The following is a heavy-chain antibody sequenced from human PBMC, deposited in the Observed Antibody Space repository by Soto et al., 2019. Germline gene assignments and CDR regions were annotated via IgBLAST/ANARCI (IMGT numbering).Heavy chain of an antibody. CDR3: AKRGRAYYDSSGSQGNFDY. D-gene: IGHD3-22*01. J-gene: IGHJ4*02. V-gene: IGHV3-23*01. Sequence: PGGSLRLSCAASGFTFSSYAMSWVRQAPGKGLEWVSAISGSVGSTYYADSVKGRFTISRDNSKNTLYLQMNSLRAEDTAVYYCAKRGRAYYDSSGSQGNFDYWGQGTLVTFSS. CDR2: ISGSVGST. CDR1: GFTFSSYA.